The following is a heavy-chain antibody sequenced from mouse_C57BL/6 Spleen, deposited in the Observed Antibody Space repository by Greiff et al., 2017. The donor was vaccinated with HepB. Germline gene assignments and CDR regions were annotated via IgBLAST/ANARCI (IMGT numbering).Heavy chain of an antibody. J-gene: IGHJ2*01. D-gene: IGHD2-3*01. CDR3: ARIYDGYYGDY. Sequence: QVQLKQPGAELVMPGASVKLSCKASGYTFTSYWMHWVKQRPGQGLEWIGEIDPSDSYTNYNQKFKGKSTLTVDKSSSTAYMQLSSLTSEDSAVYYCARIYDGYYGDYWGQGTTLTVSS. CDR2: IDPSDSYT. CDR1: GYTFTSYW. V-gene: IGHV1-69*01.